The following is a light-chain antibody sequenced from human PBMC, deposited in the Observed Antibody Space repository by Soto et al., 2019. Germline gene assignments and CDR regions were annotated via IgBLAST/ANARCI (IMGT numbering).Light chain of an antibody. J-gene: IGKJ5*01. V-gene: IGKV3-20*01. CDR3: RQYGSSPPIT. CDR1: QSGSSSY. CDR2: GAS. Sequence: EIVLTHPPGTLSFSPGERATLSCRAIQSGSSSYLAWYQQKPGQPPRLLIYGASSRATGIPDRFSGGGAGTDFTLTISRLEHDDYAVHYCRQYGSSPPITFGQGTRLEIK.